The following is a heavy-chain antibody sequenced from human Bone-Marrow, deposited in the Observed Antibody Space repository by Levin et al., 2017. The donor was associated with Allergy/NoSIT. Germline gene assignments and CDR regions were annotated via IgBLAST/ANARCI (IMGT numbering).Heavy chain of an antibody. J-gene: IGHJ4*02. CDR2: IYWDDDK. Sequence: ESGPTLVKPTQTLTLTCTFSGFSLSTSGVGVGWIRQPPGKALEWLALIYWDDDKRYSPSLKSRLTITKDTSKNQVVLTMTNMDPVDTATYYCAHRPMYYYGSGSYYFDYWGQGTLVTVSS. D-gene: IGHD3-10*01. V-gene: IGHV2-5*02. CDR3: AHRPMYYYGSGSYYFDY. CDR1: GFSLSTSGVG.